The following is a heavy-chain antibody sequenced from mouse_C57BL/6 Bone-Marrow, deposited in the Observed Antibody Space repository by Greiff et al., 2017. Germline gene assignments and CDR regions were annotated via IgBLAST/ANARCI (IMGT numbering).Heavy chain of an antibody. CDR3: TVYYDYDDEGDY. Sequence: EVQLQQSGAELVRPGASVKLSCTASGFNIKDDYMHWVKQRPEQGLEWIGWIDPENGDTEYASKFQGKATITADTSSNTAYLQRRSLTSEDTAVYYCTVYYDYDDEGDYWGQGTTLTVSS. CDR2: IDPENGDT. V-gene: IGHV14-4*01. CDR1: GFNIKDDY. D-gene: IGHD2-4*01. J-gene: IGHJ2*01.